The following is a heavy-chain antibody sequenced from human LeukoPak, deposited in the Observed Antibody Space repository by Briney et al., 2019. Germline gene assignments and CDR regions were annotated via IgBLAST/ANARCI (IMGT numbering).Heavy chain of an antibody. Sequence: SQTLSLTCAISGDSLSNNNVAWNWIRQSPSRGLKWLGRTYYRPKFNTDYAVSVKSRIAINSDTSKNPFSLQLSCVTPEDTGVYYCARGSHSSFDYWGQGTLVSVSS. V-gene: IGHV6-1*01. D-gene: IGHD3-10*01. CDR3: ARGSHSSFDY. CDR2: TYYRPKFNT. CDR1: GDSLSNNNVA. J-gene: IGHJ4*02.